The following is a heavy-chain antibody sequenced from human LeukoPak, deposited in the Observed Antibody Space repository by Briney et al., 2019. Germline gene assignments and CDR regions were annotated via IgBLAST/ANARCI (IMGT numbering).Heavy chain of an antibody. J-gene: IGHJ6*01. V-gene: IGHV4-59*01. CDR1: GGSISSYY. Sequence: PSQTLSLTCTVSGGSISSYYWSWLRQPPGKGLEWIGHSYYSGSTNYNPSLKSRVPVSVYTSKYQFSLKLRSVTAADTAVYYCARGAGNYYFYGMDVWGQGTAVTVSS. CDR2: SYYSGST. CDR3: ARGAGNYYFYGMDV.